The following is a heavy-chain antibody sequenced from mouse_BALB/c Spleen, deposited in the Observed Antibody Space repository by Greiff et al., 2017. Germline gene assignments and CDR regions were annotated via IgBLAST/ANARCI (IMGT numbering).Heavy chain of an antibody. V-gene: IGHV1S81*02. CDR3: ARYSGYYLDY. CDR1: GYTFTSYW. CDR2: INPSNGRT. Sequence: QVQLQQSGAELVKPGASVKLSCKASGYTFTSYWMHWVKQRPGQGLEWIGEINPSNGRTNYNEKFKSKTTLTVDKSSSTAYMQLSSLTSEDSAVYYCARYSGYYLDYWGQGTTLTVSS. J-gene: IGHJ2*01. D-gene: IGHD1-1*02.